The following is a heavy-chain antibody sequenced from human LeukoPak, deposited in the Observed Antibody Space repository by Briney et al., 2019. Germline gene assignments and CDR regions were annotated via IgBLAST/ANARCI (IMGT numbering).Heavy chain of an antibody. J-gene: IGHJ4*02. V-gene: IGHV3-48*04. CDR3: GSNPFSGSPG. CDR1: GFAFSIYS. Sequence: PGGSLRLSCAASGFAFSIYSMNWVRQAPGKGLEWVSYISSSSSTVYYADSVKGRFTISRDNAKNSLYLQMNSLRAEDTAVYYCGSNPFSGSPGWGQGTLVVVSS. CDR2: ISSSSSTV. D-gene: IGHD1-26*01.